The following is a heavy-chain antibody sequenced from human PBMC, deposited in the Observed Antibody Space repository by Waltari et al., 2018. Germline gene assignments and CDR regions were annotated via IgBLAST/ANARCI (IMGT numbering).Heavy chain of an antibody. CDR2: ISSGGTYI. D-gene: IGHD6-13*01. CDR1: GLTFSSYS. CDR3: VRSTSWRYYFDT. J-gene: IGHJ4*02. Sequence: DVQLVESGGGLVKPGGSLRLSCAASGLTFSSYSMHGVRKAPGKGREWVASISSGGTYIYYTYSVKGRFTISRGSVTDSLYLQMNSLRVEDTATYFCVRSTSWRYYFDTWGQGTLVAVSS. V-gene: IGHV3-21*01.